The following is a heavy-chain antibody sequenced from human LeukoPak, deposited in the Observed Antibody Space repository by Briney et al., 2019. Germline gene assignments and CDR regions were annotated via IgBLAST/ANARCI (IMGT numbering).Heavy chain of an antibody. CDR3: ASRLTYYYDSSGYYWGDY. V-gene: IGHV3-66*01. CDR1: GFTVSSNY. D-gene: IGHD3-22*01. Sequence: GGSLRLSCAASGFTVSSNYMSWVRQAPGKGLEWVSVIYSGGSTYYADSVKGRFTISRDNSKNTLYLQMNSLRAEDTAVYYCASRLTYYYDSSGYYWGDYWGQGTLVTVPS. J-gene: IGHJ4*02. CDR2: IYSGGST.